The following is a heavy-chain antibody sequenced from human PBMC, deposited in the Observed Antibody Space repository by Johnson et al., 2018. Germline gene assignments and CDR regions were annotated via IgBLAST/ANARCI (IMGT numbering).Heavy chain of an antibody. Sequence: VQLQESGAEVKKPGESLKISCKGSGYSFTTHWIAWVRQMPGKGLDWMGIIYPGDSDIRYSPSFQGQVTISANKSISTAYLQWGGLKASATAMYHCARDGSPGVDAVDIWGQGTMVTVSS. D-gene: IGHD1-26*01. CDR2: IYPGDSDI. V-gene: IGHV5-51*01. CDR1: GYSFTTHW. CDR3: ARDGSPGVDAVDI. J-gene: IGHJ3*02.